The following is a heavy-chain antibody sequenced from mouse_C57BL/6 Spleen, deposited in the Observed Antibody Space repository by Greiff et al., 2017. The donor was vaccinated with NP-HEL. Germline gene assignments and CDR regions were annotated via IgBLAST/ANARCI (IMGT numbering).Heavy chain of an antibody. D-gene: IGHD1-1*01. CDR2: INPNNGGT. J-gene: IGHJ1*03. CDR3: ASSRGSTYYWYCDV. CDR1: GYTFTDYN. V-gene: IGHV1-18*01. Sequence: EVQLQQSGPELVKPGASVKIPCKASGYTFTDYNMDWVKQSHGKSLEWIGDINPNNGGTIYNQKFKGKATLNVDKSSSTAYMELRSLTSEDTAVYYCASSRGSTYYWYCDVWGTGTTVTVSS.